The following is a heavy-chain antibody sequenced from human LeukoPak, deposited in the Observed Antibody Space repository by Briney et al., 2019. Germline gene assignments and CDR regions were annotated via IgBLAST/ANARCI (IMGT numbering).Heavy chain of an antibody. V-gene: IGHV1-2*02. J-gene: IGHJ4*02. Sequence: ASVKVSCMASGYTFTVYYMHLGRQAPGPGLEWMGWINPNSGGTNYAQKFQGRVTMTRDTSISTAYMELSRLRSDDTAVYYCARGGEASSSWYARQLDYWGQGTLVTVSS. D-gene: IGHD6-13*01. CDR1: GYTFTVYY. CDR3: ARGGEASSSWYARQLDY. CDR2: INPNSGGT.